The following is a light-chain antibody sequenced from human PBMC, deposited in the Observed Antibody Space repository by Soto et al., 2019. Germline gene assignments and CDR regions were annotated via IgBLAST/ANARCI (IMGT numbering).Light chain of an antibody. Sequence: SYELTQPPSVSVAPGQTARITCGGNNSGSKSVHWYQQKPGQAPVLVVYDDSDRPSGIPERFSGSNSGNTATLIISRVEAGDEADYYCQVWDSSRAHVLFGGGTKLTVL. CDR2: DDS. CDR1: NSGSKS. V-gene: IGLV3-21*02. J-gene: IGLJ2*01. CDR3: QVWDSSRAHVL.